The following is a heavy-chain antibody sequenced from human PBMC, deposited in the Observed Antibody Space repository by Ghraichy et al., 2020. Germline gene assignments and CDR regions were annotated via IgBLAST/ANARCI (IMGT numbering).Heavy chain of an antibody. CDR3: ARVGSSSSGNAYRNYYYGMDV. CDR2: IYYSGST. V-gene: IGHV4-31*03. J-gene: IGHJ6*02. Sequence: SETLSLTCTVSGGSISSGGYYWSWIRQHPGKGLEWIGYIYYSGSTYYNPSLKSRVTISVDTSKNRFSLKLSSVTAADTAVYYCARVGSSSSGNAYRNYYYGMDVWGQGTTVTVSS. CDR1: GGSISSGGYY. D-gene: IGHD6-6*01.